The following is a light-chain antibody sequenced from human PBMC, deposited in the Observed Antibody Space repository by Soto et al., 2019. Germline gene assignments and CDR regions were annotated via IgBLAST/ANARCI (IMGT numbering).Light chain of an antibody. J-gene: IGLJ1*01. V-gene: IGLV2-14*01. CDR2: DVS. CDR3: NSYTSSSTYV. CDR1: TSDVGRYNY. Sequence: QSVLTQPASVSGSPGQSITISCTGTTSDVGRYNYVSWYQQHPGKAPKLINYDVSNRPSGVSNRFSGSKFGNTASPTISGLQAEDEADYYCNSYTSSSTYVFGTGTKVTVL.